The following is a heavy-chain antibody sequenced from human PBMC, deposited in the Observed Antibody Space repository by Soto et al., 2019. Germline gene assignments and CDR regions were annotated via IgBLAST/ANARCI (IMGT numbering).Heavy chain of an antibody. D-gene: IGHD5-12*01. V-gene: IGHV3-7*01. CDR2: MKQDGSEK. CDR1: GFTFNTYW. J-gene: IGHJ4*02. Sequence: EVPLVASGGGLVQPGGSLRLSCAASGFTFNTYWMTWVRQTPGKGLEWVANMKQDGSEKYYVDSVKGRFTISRDNAKNSLYLQMNSLRAEDTAVYYCARALRGYGGYAFDYWGQGTLVTVSS. CDR3: ARALRGYGGYAFDY.